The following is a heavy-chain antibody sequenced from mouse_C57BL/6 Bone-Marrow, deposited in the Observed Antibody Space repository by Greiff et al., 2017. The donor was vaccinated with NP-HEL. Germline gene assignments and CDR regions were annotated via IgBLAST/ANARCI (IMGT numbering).Heavy chain of an antibody. J-gene: IGHJ4*01. CDR3: ARKGYDYDMSMDY. Sequence: QVQLQQSGAELVRPGASVKLSCKASGYTFTSYGISWVKQRTGQGLEWIGEIYPRSGNTYYNEKFKGKATVTADKSSSTAYMELRSLTSEDSAVYFFARKGYDYDMSMDYWGQGTSVTVSS. CDR1: GYTFTSYG. CDR2: IYPRSGNT. V-gene: IGHV1-81*01. D-gene: IGHD2-4*01.